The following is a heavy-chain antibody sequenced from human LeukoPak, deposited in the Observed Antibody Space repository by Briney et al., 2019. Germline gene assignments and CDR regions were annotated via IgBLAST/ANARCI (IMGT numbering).Heavy chain of an antibody. CDR3: ARAYDILAYFDY. V-gene: IGHV4-31*03. CDR2: IYYSGST. CDR1: GGSISSGGYY. J-gene: IGHJ4*02. Sequence: TSETLSLTCTVSGGSISSGGYYWSWIRQHPGKGLEWIGYIYYSGSTYYNPSLKSRVTISVDTSKNQFSLKLSSVTAADTAVYYCARAYDILAYFDYWGQGTLVTVSS. D-gene: IGHD3-9*01.